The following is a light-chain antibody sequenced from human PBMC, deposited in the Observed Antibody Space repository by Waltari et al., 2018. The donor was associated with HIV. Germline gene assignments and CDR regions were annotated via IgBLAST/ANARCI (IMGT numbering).Light chain of an antibody. J-gene: IGKJ1*01. CDR3: QHYNNWPS. CDR1: QSVSSN. V-gene: IGKV3-15*01. Sequence: EIVMTQSPATLSVSPGERATLSCRASQSVSSNLAWYQQKPAQAPRLLIYGASTRATGIPARFSGSGSGTEFTLTISSLQSEDSAVYYCQHYNNWPSFGQGTKVEVK. CDR2: GAS.